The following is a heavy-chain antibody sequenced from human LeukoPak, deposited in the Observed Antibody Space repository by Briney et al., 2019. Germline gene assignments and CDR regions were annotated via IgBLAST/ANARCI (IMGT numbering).Heavy chain of an antibody. Sequence: PSETLSLTCAVYGGSFSAYYWSWIRQPPGKGLEWIGEINHSGSTNYNPSLKSRVTISVDTSKNQFSLKLSSVTAADTAVYYCAILGYSYGSCWGQGTLVTVSS. CDR1: GGSFSAYY. CDR3: AILGYSYGSC. V-gene: IGHV4-34*01. J-gene: IGHJ4*02. D-gene: IGHD5-18*01. CDR2: INHSGST.